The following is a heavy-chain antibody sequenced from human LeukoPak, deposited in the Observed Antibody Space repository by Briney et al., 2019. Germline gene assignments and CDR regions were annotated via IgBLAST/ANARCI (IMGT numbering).Heavy chain of an antibody. Sequence: PGGSLRLSCAASGFIFSHYGMHWVRQAPGKGLEWVAAIWSDGSNRFYAGSVKGRFTISRDNSQNTLFLQMNSLRAEDTAMYYCARDAQRGFDYSNSLKYWGHGTLVTVSS. V-gene: IGHV3-33*01. CDR2: IWSDGSNR. D-gene: IGHD4-11*01. J-gene: IGHJ4*01. CDR1: GFIFSHYG. CDR3: ARDAQRGFDYSNSLKY.